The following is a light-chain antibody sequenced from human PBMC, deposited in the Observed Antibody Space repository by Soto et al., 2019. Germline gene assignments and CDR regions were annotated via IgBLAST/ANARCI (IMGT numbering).Light chain of an antibody. J-gene: IGKJ1*01. V-gene: IGKV1-5*03. CDR3: QQYNNYSES. CDR2: KAS. CDR1: QTISSW. Sequence: DIQMTQSPSTLSGSVGDRVTITCRASQTISSWLAWFQQKPGKAPKLLIYKASTLKSGVPSRFSGSGSGTEFTLNISSLQPDDFATYYCQQYNNYSESCGQRTKVEL.